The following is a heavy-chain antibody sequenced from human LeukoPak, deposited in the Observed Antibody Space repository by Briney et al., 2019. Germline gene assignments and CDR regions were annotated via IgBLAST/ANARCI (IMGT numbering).Heavy chain of an antibody. V-gene: IGHV3-33*01. CDR1: GFTFSNHG. D-gene: IGHD3-10*01. Sequence: GGSLRLSCAASGFTFSNHGMHWVRQAPGKGLEWVVVIWCDGSKMYYGDSVKGRFTISRDNSMDTLFLEMNSLRAEDTAVYYCARDIAGSYYNGVDYWGQGTLVTVSS. CDR3: ARDIAGSYYNGVDY. J-gene: IGHJ4*02. CDR2: IWCDGSKM.